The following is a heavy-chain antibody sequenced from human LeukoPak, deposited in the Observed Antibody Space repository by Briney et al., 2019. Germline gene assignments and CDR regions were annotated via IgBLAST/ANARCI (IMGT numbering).Heavy chain of an antibody. V-gene: IGHV1-18*01. CDR3: ARGWLYDSSGYYFGYDY. J-gene: IGHJ4*02. D-gene: IGHD3-22*01. CDR1: GYTFTSYG. CDR2: ISAYNGNT. Sequence: GASVKVSCKASGYTFTSYGISWVRQAPGQGLEWMGWISAYNGNTNYAQKLQGRVTMTTDTSTSTAYMELRSLRSDDTAVYYCARGWLYDSSGYYFGYDYWGQGTLVTVSS.